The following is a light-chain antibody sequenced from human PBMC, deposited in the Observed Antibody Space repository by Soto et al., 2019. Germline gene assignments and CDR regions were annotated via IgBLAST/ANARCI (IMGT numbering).Light chain of an antibody. J-gene: IGKJ1*01. CDR1: QSAYSNY. V-gene: IGKV3-20*01. CDR3: QQYGSSGT. CDR2: ATS. Sequence: EVVLTQSPGTLSLSPGERAPLSCRARQSAYSNYLAWYQQKPGQAPRLPIYATSSRATGIPDRFSGSGSGTDFTLPISRLEPEDSAVYYCQQYGSSGTFGQGTKVDIK.